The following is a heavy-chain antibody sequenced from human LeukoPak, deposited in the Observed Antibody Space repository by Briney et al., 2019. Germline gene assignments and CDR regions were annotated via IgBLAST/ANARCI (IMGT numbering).Heavy chain of an antibody. V-gene: IGHV3-66*01. Sequence: GGSLRLSCAASGFTVTNNDMNWVRQAPGKALECVSVIYSGGSTYFADSVKGRFTISRDNSKNTLSLQMNSLRAEDTAVYYCARDLISGPATHDSWGQGALVTVSS. J-gene: IGHJ4*02. CDR1: GFTVTNND. D-gene: IGHD2-15*01. CDR3: ARDLISGPATHDS. CDR2: IYSGGST.